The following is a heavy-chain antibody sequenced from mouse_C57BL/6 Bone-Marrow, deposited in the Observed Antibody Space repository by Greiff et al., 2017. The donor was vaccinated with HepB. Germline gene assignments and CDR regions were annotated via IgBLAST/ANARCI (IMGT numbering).Heavy chain of an antibody. Sequence: QVQLQQPGAELVKPGASVKLSCKASGYTFTSYWMQWVKQRPGQGLEWIGEIDPSDSYTNYNQKFKGKATLTVDTSSSTAYMQLSSLTSEDSAVYYCAREGDYYGSSYDYWGQGTTLTVSS. J-gene: IGHJ2*01. V-gene: IGHV1-50*01. CDR1: GYTFTSYW. CDR3: AREGDYYGSSYDY. D-gene: IGHD1-1*01. CDR2: IDPSDSYT.